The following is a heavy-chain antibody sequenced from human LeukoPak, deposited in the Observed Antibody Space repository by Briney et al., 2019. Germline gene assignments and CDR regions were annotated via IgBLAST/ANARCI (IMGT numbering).Heavy chain of an antibody. CDR3: ERDPETYGMDV. V-gene: IGHV1-69*04. CDR2: IIPILGIA. J-gene: IGHJ6*02. Sequence: SVKVSCKASGGTFSSYAISWVRQAPGQGLEWMGRIIPILGIANYAQKFQGRVTITADKSTSTAYMELRSLRSDDTAVYYCERDPETYGMDVWGQGTTVTVSS. CDR1: GGTFSSYA.